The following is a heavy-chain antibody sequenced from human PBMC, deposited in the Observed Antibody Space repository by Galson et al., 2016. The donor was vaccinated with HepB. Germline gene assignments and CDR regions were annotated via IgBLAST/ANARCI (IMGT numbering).Heavy chain of an antibody. D-gene: IGHD1-26*01. Sequence: SLRLSCAASGLSVGNSYMSWVRQAPGKGLDWVSTIYSEGNTYYADSVTGRFTISKDSSKNTLYLQMSSLRAEDTAVYYCARDNSEVYYYAMDVWGQGTTVTVSS. V-gene: IGHV3-53*01. CDR2: IYSEGNT. CDR1: GLSVGNSY. CDR3: ARDNSEVYYYAMDV. J-gene: IGHJ6*02.